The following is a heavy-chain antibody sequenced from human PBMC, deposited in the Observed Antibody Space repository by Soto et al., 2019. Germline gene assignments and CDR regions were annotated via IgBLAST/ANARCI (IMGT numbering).Heavy chain of an antibody. CDR2: VYYSGGT. V-gene: IGHV4-59*01. CDR3: ARNHRYNSGGYEP. D-gene: IGHD6-19*01. Sequence: QVQLQESGPGLVKPSETLSLTCTVSGGPISSYYWTWIRQPPGKGLEWIGYVYYSGGTNYNPSLQSRVTISVDTSKSQFSLNLSSVTAADTAVYYCARNHRYNSGGYEPWGQGIRVTVSS. J-gene: IGHJ5*02. CDR1: GGPISSYY.